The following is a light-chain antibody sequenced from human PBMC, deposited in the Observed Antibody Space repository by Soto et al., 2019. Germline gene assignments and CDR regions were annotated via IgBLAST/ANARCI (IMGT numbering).Light chain of an antibody. CDR2: GNT. CDR1: SSNIGSTYD. Sequence: QSALTQPPSVSGAPGQRVTISCTGSSSNIGSTYDVQWYQQLPGTAPKLLIHGNTDRPSGVPDRFSGSKSGTSASLAITGLQADDEADYYCQSYDDSLSVHYVFGTGTKFTVL. J-gene: IGLJ1*01. CDR3: QSYDDSLSVHYV. V-gene: IGLV1-40*01.